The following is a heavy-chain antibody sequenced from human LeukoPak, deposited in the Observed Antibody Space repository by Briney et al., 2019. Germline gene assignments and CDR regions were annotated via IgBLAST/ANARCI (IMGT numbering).Heavy chain of an antibody. CDR2: INHSGST. J-gene: IGHJ4*02. Sequence: PSETLSLTCAVYGRSFSGYYWSWIRQPPGKGLEWIGEINHSGSTNYNPSLKSRVTISVDTSKSQFSLKLSSVTAADTAVYYCVIGYYYHYWGQATLVTVSS. CDR1: GRSFSGYY. CDR3: VIGYYYHY. V-gene: IGHV4-34*01.